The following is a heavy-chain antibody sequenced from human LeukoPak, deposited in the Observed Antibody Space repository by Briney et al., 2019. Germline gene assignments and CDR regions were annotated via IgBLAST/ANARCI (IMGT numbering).Heavy chain of an antibody. Sequence: GASVRVSCKASGYTFTSYDINWVRQATGQGLEWMGGMNPNSGNTGYAQKFQGRVTMTRNTSISTACMELSSLRSEDTAVYYCARVFEGITMVRGVINYYYYMDVWGKGTTVTVSS. D-gene: IGHD3-10*01. CDR2: MNPNSGNT. CDR3: ARVFEGITMVRGVINYYYYMDV. J-gene: IGHJ6*03. CDR1: GYTFTSYD. V-gene: IGHV1-8*01.